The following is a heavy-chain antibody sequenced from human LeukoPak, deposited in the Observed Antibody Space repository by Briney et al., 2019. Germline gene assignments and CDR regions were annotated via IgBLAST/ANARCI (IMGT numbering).Heavy chain of an antibody. CDR2: IKQDGSEK. CDR1: GFTVSTNF. Sequence: GGSLRLSCAGSGFTVSTNFMSWVRQAPGKGLEWVANIKQDGSEKYYVDSVKGRFTISRDNAKNSLYLQMNSLRAEDTAVYYCARGTLRFFARWGQGTLVTVSS. D-gene: IGHD3-16*01. V-gene: IGHV3-7*04. CDR3: ARGTLRFFAR. J-gene: IGHJ5*02.